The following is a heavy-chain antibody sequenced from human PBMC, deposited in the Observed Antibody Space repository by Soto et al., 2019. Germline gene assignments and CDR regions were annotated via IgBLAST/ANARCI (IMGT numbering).Heavy chain of an antibody. V-gene: IGHV1-18*01. CDR2: ISAYNGNT. CDR3: ARAGCSSTSCYQMDV. CDR1: GYTFTSYG. Sequence: ASVKVSCKASGYTFTSYGISWVRQAPGQGLEWMGWISAYNGNTNYAQKLQGRVTMTTDTSTSTAYMELRSLRSDDTAVDYCARAGCSSTSCYQMDVWGQWTTVTVSS. J-gene: IGHJ6*02. D-gene: IGHD2-2*01.